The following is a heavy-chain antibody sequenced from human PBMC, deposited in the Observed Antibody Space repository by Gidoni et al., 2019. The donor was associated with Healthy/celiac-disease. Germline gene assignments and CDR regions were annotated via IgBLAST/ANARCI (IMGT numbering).Heavy chain of an antibody. Sequence: QVQLVESGGGVVQPGKSLRLSCAASGFPFSNYGMPWVRQAPGKGLEWVAIISYDGSDKYYPDSVKGRFTISRDDSKNTLYLQMNSLRAEDTAVYFCARSSTSSLSVDFDYWGQGTLVTVSS. V-gene: IGHV3-30*03. CDR2: ISYDGSDK. D-gene: IGHD6-6*01. CDR1: GFPFSNYG. J-gene: IGHJ4*02. CDR3: ARSSTSSLSVDFDY.